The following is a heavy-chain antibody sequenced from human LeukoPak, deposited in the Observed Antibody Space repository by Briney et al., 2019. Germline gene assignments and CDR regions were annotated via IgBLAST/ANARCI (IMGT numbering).Heavy chain of an antibody. D-gene: IGHD2-15*01. J-gene: IGHJ4*02. Sequence: GGSLRLSCAASGFTFSSYAMSWVRQAPGKGLERVSAISGSGGSTFSADSVKGRFTISRDNSKNTLYLQMNSLRAEDTAVYYCAKQESWSNFDSWGQGTLVTVSS. CDR3: AKQESWSNFDS. CDR2: ISGSGGST. V-gene: IGHV3-23*01. CDR1: GFTFSSYA.